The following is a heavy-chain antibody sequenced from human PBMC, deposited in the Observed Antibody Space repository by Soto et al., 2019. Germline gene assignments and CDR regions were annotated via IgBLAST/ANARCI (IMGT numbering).Heavy chain of an antibody. CDR2: ISNSGST. Sequence: SETLSLTCTVSGGSISSYYWSWIRQPPGKGLEWIGYISNSGSTNYNPSLKSRVTISVDTSKNQFSLKRSSVTAADTAVYYCARSLWFGEFGFDPWGQGTLVTVAS. CDR1: GGSISSYY. D-gene: IGHD3-10*01. J-gene: IGHJ5*02. V-gene: IGHV4-4*08. CDR3: ARSLWFGEFGFDP.